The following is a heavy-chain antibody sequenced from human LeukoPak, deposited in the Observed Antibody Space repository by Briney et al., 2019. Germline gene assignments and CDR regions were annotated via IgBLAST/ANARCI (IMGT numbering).Heavy chain of an antibody. CDR2: ISWNSGSI. J-gene: IGHJ4*02. D-gene: IGHD6-13*01. Sequence: PGGSLRLSCAASGFTFDDYAMHWVRQAPGKGLEWVSGISWNSGSIGYADSVKGRFTISRDNAKNSLYLQMNSLRAEDTALYCCAKSAAGTAPPIDYWGQGTLVTVSS. CDR3: AKSAAGTAPPIDY. CDR1: GFTFDDYA. V-gene: IGHV3-9*01.